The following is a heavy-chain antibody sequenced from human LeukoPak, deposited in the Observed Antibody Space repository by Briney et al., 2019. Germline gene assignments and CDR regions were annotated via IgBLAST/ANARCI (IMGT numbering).Heavy chain of an antibody. CDR1: GFTFGNYW. V-gene: IGHV3-7*01. Sequence: GGSLRLSCAASGFTFGNYWMNWVRQAPGKGLEWVANIKEDGSGKFYVDSVKGRFTISRDNAKNSLSLQMNSLRADDTAVYYCARASDYDSVWGSYRYYDWFDPWGQGTLVTVSS. CDR2: IKEDGSGK. J-gene: IGHJ5*02. D-gene: IGHD3-16*02. CDR3: ARASDYDSVWGSYRYYDWFDP.